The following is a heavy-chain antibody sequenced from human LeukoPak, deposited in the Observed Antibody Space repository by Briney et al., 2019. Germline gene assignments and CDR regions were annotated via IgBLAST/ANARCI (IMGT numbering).Heavy chain of an antibody. V-gene: IGHV3-53*01. CDR1: GLTVSSNY. Sequence: PGGSLRLSCAASGLTVSSNYMSWVRRAPGKGLEWVSLIYSGGSTYYADSVKGRFTISRDNSKNTLYLQMNSLRAEDTAVYYCAGYTYGYLNAFDIWGQGTMVTVSS. CDR2: IYSGGST. J-gene: IGHJ3*02. CDR3: AGYTYGYLNAFDI. D-gene: IGHD5-18*01.